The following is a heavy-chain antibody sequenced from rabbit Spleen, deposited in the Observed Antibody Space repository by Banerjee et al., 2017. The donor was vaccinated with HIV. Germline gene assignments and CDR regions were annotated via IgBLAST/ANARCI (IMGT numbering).Heavy chain of an antibody. CDR1: GFSFSSNDY. V-gene: IGHV1S45*01. J-gene: IGHJ6*01. CDR2: TVGGRSTFT. D-gene: IGHD1-1*01. Sequence: QEQLEESGGGLVQPEGSLTLTCKASGFSFSSNDYMCWVRQAPGNGLEWIACTVGGRSTFTYYASWVNGRFTISKASSTTVTLQMTSLTAADTATYFCARDTATSFSTYGMDLWGPGTLVTVS. CDR3: ARDTATSFSTYGMDL.